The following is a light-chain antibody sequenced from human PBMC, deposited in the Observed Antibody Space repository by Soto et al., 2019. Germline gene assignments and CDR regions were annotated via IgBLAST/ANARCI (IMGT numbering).Light chain of an antibody. V-gene: IGKV1-9*01. CDR1: QGISSY. CDR3: QQYYSYPRT. J-gene: IGKJ1*01. Sequence: DIQLTQSPSSLSASVGDRVTITCRASQGISSYLAWYQQKPGKAPKLLIYAASTLQSGVPSGFSGSGSGTDFTLTISCLQSEDFATYYCQQYYSYPRTFGQGTKVDIK. CDR2: AAS.